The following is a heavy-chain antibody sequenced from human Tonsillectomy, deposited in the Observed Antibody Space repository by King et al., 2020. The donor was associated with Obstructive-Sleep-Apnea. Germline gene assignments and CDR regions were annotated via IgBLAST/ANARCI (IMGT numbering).Heavy chain of an antibody. Sequence: QLQESGPGLVKPSQTLSLTCTVSGDSFSSGGYHWSWIRQHPGKGLEWIGYIYYSGSTYHNPSLKGRVIISLDTAKNQFSLKLCSVTAADTAVYYCARDRKVTTAGFDYWGQGTLVTVSS. D-gene: IGHD6-13*01. CDR2: IYYSGST. J-gene: IGHJ4*02. V-gene: IGHV4-31*03. CDR1: GDSFSSGGYH. CDR3: ARDRKVTTAGFDY.